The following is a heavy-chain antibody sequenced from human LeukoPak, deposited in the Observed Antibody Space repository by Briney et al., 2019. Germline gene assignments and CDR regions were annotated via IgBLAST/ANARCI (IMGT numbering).Heavy chain of an antibody. J-gene: IGHJ3*02. CDR3: ARFGGPHAFDI. Sequence: SETLSLTCAVYGGSFSGYYWSWIRQPPGKGLEWIGEIHHSGITNYNPSLNSRVIISVDTSKNQFSLRLTSVTAADTAVYYCARFGGPHAFDIWGQGTMVTVSS. D-gene: IGHD3-3*01. CDR2: IHHSGIT. V-gene: IGHV4-34*01. CDR1: GGSFSGYY.